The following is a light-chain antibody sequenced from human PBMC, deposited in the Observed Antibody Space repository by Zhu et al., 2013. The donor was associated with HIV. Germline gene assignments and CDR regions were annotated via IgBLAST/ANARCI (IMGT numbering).Light chain of an antibody. Sequence: EVVMAQSPVSLSLFPGERATLSCRASQSVSSNFLAWYQQKPGQAPRLLIFDAYTRATGIPGRFSGSGSGTEFTLTISSLQPEDFAVYYCQQSGGYPLTFGPGTKLDVE. V-gene: IGKV3D-15*01. J-gene: IGKJ3*01. CDR3: QQSGGYPLT. CDR1: QSVSSN. CDR2: DAY.